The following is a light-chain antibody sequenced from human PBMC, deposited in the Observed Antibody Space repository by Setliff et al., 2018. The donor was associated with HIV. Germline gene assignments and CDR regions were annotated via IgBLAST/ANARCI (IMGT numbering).Light chain of an antibody. J-gene: IGLJ1*01. CDR3: SSYTSSSTDV. CDR1: SSDIGTYNA. V-gene: IGLV2-14*01. CDR2: DVT. Sequence: QSALAQPASVSGSPGQSITISCTGTSSDIGTYNAVYWYQQHPGKAPKLMIYDVTSRPSGVSNRFSGSKSGNTAPLTISGLQTEDEADYYCSSYTSSSTDVFGTGTKVTVL.